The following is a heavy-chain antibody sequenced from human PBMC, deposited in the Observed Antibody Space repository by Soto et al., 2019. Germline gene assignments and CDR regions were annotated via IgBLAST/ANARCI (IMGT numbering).Heavy chain of an antibody. D-gene: IGHD3-22*01. Sequence: GGSLRLSCAASGFTFSDYYMSWIRQAPGKGLEWVSSISSNGSTIYYADSVKGRFTSSRDNTKNSLYLQMNSLRAEDTAVYDCARDSSGYSYYFDYWGQGTLVTVSS. CDR3: ARDSSGYSYYFDY. V-gene: IGHV3-11*01. CDR2: ISSNGSTI. CDR1: GFTFSDYY. J-gene: IGHJ4*02.